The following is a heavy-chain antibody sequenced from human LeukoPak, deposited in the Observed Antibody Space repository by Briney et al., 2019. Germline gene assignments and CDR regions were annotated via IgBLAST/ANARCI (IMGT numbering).Heavy chain of an antibody. V-gene: IGHV4-4*07. CDR1: GGSISSYY. D-gene: IGHD1-26*01. CDR3: ACGRIVGARGAFDI. J-gene: IGHJ3*02. Sequence: SETLSLTYTVSGGSISSYYWSWMRQPAGKGLEWIGRIYTSGSTNYNPSLKSRVTMSVDTSKNQFSLKLSSVTAADTAVYYCACGRIVGARGAFDIWGQGTMVTVSS. CDR2: IYTSGST.